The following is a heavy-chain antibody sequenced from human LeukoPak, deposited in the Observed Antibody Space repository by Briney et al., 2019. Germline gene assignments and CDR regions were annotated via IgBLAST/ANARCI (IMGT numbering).Heavy chain of an antibody. Sequence: GESLKISCKGSGCSFTSYWIGWVRQMPGKGLEWMGIIYPGDSDTRYSPSFQGQVTISADKSISTAYLQWSSLKASDTAMYYCARKGYYYDSSGYYHSAFDIWGQGTMVTVSS. CDR2: IYPGDSDT. V-gene: IGHV5-51*01. J-gene: IGHJ3*02. CDR3: ARKGYYYDSSGYYHSAFDI. CDR1: GCSFTSYW. D-gene: IGHD3-22*01.